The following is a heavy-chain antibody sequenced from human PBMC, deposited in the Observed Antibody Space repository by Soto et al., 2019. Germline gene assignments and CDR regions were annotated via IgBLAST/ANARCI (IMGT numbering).Heavy chain of an antibody. J-gene: IGHJ1*01. CDR1: GYTFTSYG. CDR2: ISAYNGNT. V-gene: IGHV1-18*01. CDR3: ARDRHYYDSSGYSPTEYFQH. D-gene: IGHD3-22*01. Sequence: QVQLVQSGAEVKKTGASVKVSCKASGYTFTSYGISWVRQAPGQGLEWMGWISAYNGNTNYAQKLQGRVTMTTDTTTSTAYMELRSLSSDDTAVYYCARDRHYYDSSGYSPTEYFQHWGQGTLVTVSS.